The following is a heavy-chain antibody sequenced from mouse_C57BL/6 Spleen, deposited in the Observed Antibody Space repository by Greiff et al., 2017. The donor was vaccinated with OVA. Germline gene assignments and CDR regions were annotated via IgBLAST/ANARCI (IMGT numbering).Heavy chain of an antibody. V-gene: IGHV1-64*01. J-gene: IGHJ2*01. CDR3: ARSTTVVARDFDY. Sequence: QVQLQQPGAELVKPGASVKLSCKASGYTFTSYWMHWVKQRPGQGLEGIGMIHPNSGSTNYNEKFKSKATLTVDKSSSTAYMQLSSLTSEDSAVYYCARSTTVVARDFDYWGQGTTLTVSS. CDR1: GYTFTSYW. CDR2: IHPNSGST. D-gene: IGHD1-1*01.